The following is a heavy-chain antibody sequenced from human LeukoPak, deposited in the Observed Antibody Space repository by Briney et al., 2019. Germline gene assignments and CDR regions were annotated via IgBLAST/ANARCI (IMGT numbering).Heavy chain of an antibody. Sequence: PGGSLRLSCAASGFTFDDYGMSWFRQAPGKGLEWVSGINWNGGSTGYADSVKGRFTISRDNAKNSLYLQMNSLRAEDTALYYCARSFCSSTSCYLPHDAFDIWGQGTMVTVSS. CDR3: ARSFCSSTSCYLPHDAFDI. CDR2: INWNGGST. V-gene: IGHV3-20*04. CDR1: GFTFDDYG. J-gene: IGHJ3*02. D-gene: IGHD2-2*01.